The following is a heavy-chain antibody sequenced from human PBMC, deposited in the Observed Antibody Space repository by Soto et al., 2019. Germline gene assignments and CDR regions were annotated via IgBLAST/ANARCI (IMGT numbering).Heavy chain of an antibody. J-gene: IGHJ6*02. Sequence: ASVKVFCKASGYTFTGYYMHWVRQAPGQGLEWMGWINPNSGGTNYAQKFQGWVTMTRDTSISTAYMELSRLRSDDTAVYYCARDLSQSTNYYYYGMDVWGQGTTVTVSS. CDR2: INPNSGGT. CDR1: GYTFTGYY. CDR3: ARDLSQSTNYYYYGMDV. V-gene: IGHV1-2*04.